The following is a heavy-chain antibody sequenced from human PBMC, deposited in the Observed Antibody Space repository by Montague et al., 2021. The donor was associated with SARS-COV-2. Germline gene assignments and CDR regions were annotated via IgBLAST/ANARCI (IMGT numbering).Heavy chain of an antibody. CDR1: GASVASGNFY. J-gene: IGHJ4*02. V-gene: IGHV4-61*01. CDR2: MYYTGHP. Sequence: SETLSLTCTVSGASVASGNFYWSWIRQPPGKGLEWIGYMYYTGHPNYNPSLESRVTMPVDPSKNQLSLTLTSVTAADTAVYYCARSRANVPSRPGFDYWGQGALVTVSS. CDR3: ARSRANVPSRPGFDY. D-gene: IGHD6-6*01.